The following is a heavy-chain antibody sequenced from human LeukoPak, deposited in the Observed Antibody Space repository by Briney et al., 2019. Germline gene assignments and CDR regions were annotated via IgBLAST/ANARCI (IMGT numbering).Heavy chain of an antibody. CDR1: GGTFSSYA. V-gene: IGHV1-69*13. D-gene: IGHD3-10*01. CDR3: ARVTRYYGSGTFDY. Sequence: ASVKVSFTASGGTFSSYAISWVRQAPGQGLEWMGGIIPIFGTANYAQKFQGRVTITADESTSTAYMELSSLRSEDTAVYYCARVTRYYGSGTFDYWGQGTLVTVSS. J-gene: IGHJ4*02. CDR2: IIPIFGTA.